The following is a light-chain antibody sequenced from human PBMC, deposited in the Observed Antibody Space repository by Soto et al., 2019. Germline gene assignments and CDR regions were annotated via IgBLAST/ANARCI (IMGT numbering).Light chain of an antibody. J-gene: IGKJ4*01. CDR3: QQRSNWPPT. CDR2: DAS. V-gene: IGKV3-11*01. CDR1: QSVKDY. Sequence: EVVLTQSPGTLSLSPGERATLSCRASQSVKDYLAWYQQKPGQAPRLLIFDASNRATGLSARFSGGGSGTDFTLTISSLEPEDFAVYDCQQRSNWPPTFGGGTKL.